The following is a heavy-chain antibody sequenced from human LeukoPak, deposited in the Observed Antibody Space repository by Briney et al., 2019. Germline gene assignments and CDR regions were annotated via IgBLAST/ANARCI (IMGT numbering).Heavy chain of an antibody. CDR2: MNPNSGNT. CDR3: ATAAAGRDYYYYGMDV. Sequence: ASVKVSCKASGYTFTGYYMHWVRQAPGQGLEWMGWMNPNSGNTGYAQKFQGRVTMTRNTSISTAYMELSSLRSEDTAVYYCATAAAGRDYYYYGMDVWGQGTTVTVSS. J-gene: IGHJ6*02. CDR1: GYTFTGYY. D-gene: IGHD6-13*01. V-gene: IGHV1-8*02.